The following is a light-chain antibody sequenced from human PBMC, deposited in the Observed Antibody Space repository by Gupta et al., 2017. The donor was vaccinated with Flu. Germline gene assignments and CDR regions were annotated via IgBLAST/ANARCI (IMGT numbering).Light chain of an antibody. CDR3: QRYGSSSGT. CDR2: GAS. CDR1: QVFGSSD. V-gene: IGKV3-20*01. J-gene: IGKJ4*01. Sequence: EIVLTQSPGTLSLSPGERATLSCSASQVFGSSDLAWYQQNPGQAPRLLIYGASDRATGISDRFSGSGSGTDFTLTISRLEPEDAAIYYCQRYGSSSGTFGGGTKVEIK.